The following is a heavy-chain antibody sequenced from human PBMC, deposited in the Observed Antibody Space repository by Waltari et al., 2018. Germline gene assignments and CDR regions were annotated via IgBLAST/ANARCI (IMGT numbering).Heavy chain of an antibody. Sequence: QVQLVESGGGVVQPGRSLRLSCAASGFTFSSYGMHWVRQAPGQGLEWVAVIWYDGSNKYYADSVKGRFTISRDNSKNTLYLQMNSLRAEDTAVYYCAKDQGYYYDSSGYQAVDYWGQGTLVTVSS. J-gene: IGHJ4*02. V-gene: IGHV3-33*06. D-gene: IGHD3-22*01. CDR2: IWYDGSNK. CDR1: GFTFSSYG. CDR3: AKDQGYYYDSSGYQAVDY.